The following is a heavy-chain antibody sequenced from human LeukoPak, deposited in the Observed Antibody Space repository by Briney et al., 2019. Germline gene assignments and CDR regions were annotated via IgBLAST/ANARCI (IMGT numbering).Heavy chain of an antibody. CDR3: ARGVMELLWFGEHYYYYYYMDV. CDR1: GGSISSSSYY. CDR2: IYYSGST. V-gene: IGHV4-39*01. J-gene: IGHJ6*03. Sequence: PSETLSLTCTVSGGSISSSSYYWGWLRQPPGKGLEWIGSIYYSGSTYYNPSLKRRVTISVDTSKNQFSLKLSSVTAADTAVYYCARGVMELLWFGEHYYYYYYMDVWGKGTTVTVSS. D-gene: IGHD3-10*01.